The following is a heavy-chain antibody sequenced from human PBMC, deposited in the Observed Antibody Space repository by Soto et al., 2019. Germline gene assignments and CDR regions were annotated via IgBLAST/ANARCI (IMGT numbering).Heavy chain of an antibody. D-gene: IGHD3-3*01. J-gene: IGHJ6*03. CDR3: ATFYAFGVVTGSRYYIGV. CDR1: GFTSSTYW. V-gene: IGHV3-7*01. Sequence: EVQLVESGGDLVQPGGSLRLSCAASGFTSSTYWMSWVRQAPGKGLECVANIHKEGNKKYYVESVKGRFTISRDIARNILLLQMNSLRAEETDVYYSATFYAFGVVTGSRYYIGVWGKVTKVTDSS. CDR2: IHKEGNKK.